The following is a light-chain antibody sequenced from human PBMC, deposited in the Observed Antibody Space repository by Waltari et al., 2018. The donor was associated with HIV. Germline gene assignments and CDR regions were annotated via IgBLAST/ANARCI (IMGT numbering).Light chain of an antibody. CDR3: AAWDDSLDGFYV. CDR1: SSNSGTNY. J-gene: IGLJ1*01. Sequence: QSVLTQPPSASATPGQRVTISCSGSSSNSGTNYVFWYQQLPGTAPQHLIFRDNERPSGVPDRFSGSRSGTSASLVISGLRSEDEAEYYCAAWDDSLDGFYVFGSGTRVTVL. CDR2: RDN. V-gene: IGLV1-47*01.